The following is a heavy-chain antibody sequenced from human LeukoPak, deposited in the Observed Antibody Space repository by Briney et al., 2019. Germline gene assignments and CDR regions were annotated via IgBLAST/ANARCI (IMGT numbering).Heavy chain of an antibody. J-gene: IGHJ4*02. V-gene: IGHV5-51*01. CDR2: MYPGDSDT. Sequence: GKSLKISCKGSGYSFTTYWIGWVRQMPGKGLEWMGIMYPGDSDTRYSPSFQGQVTISADKSISTAYLQWSSLRASDTAMYFCARGALVGSTKNYFDYWGQGTLVTVSA. D-gene: IGHD1-26*01. CDR1: GYSFTTYW. CDR3: ARGALVGSTKNYFDY.